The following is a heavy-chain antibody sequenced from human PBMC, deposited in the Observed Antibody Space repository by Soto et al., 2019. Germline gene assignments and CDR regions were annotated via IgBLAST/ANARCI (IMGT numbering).Heavy chain of an antibody. CDR2: ISYYGTNE. J-gene: IGHJ4*02. Sequence: QVQLVESGGGVVQPGRSLRLSCEASGFTFSGYGMHWVRQAPGKGLEWVAVISYYGTNEYYEDSVKGLFTISSDNSKNTLYLQMNSLRIEDTAVYFCAKEDPSGRYSLDYWGKGSQVTVSS. CDR3: AKEDPSGRYSLDY. CDR1: GFTFSGYG. D-gene: IGHD1-26*01. V-gene: IGHV3-30*18.